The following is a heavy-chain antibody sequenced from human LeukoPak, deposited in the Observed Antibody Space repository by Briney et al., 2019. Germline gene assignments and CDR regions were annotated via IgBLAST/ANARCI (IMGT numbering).Heavy chain of an antibody. V-gene: IGHV3-15*01. CDR3: TTEAPDTEHIWFGELLDYYMDV. Sequence: PGGSLRLSCIASGFKFGDFAMSWVRQAPGKGLEWVGRIKSKTDGGTTDYAAPVKGRFTISRDDSKNTLYLQMNSLKTEDTAVYYCTTEAPDTEHIWFGELLDYYMDVWGKGTTVTISS. CDR2: IKSKTDGGTT. D-gene: IGHD3-10*01. CDR1: GFKFGDFA. J-gene: IGHJ6*03.